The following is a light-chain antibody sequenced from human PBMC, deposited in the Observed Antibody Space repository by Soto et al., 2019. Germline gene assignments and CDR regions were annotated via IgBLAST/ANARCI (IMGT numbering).Light chain of an antibody. CDR3: QQRSNWPPIT. J-gene: IGKJ5*01. Sequence: EFVLTQSPATFSFSPGERATLSCRASQSVSRYLAWYQQKPGQAPRLLIYDASNRATGIPARFSGSGSGTDFTLTISSLEPEDFAVYYCQQRSNWPPITFGQGTRLAI. V-gene: IGKV3-11*01. CDR1: QSVSRY. CDR2: DAS.